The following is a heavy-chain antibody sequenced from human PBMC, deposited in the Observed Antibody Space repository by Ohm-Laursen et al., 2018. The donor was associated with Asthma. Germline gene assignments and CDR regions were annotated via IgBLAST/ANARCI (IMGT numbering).Heavy chain of an antibody. J-gene: IGHJ4*02. Sequence: SLRLSCAASGFSFNTYSMNWVRQAPGKGLEWVSAISSSGGRLLYADSVRGRFTISRDNAKNSLSLQMNSLRAEDTAVYYCVRSVDDGGNSGDYWGQGTLVTVSS. V-gene: IGHV3-21*01. CDR3: VRSVDDGGNSGDY. D-gene: IGHD4-23*01. CDR2: ISSSGGRL. CDR1: GFSFNTYS.